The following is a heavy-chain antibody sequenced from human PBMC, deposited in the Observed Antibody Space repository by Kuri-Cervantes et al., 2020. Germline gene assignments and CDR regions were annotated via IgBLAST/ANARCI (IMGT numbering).Heavy chain of an antibody. CDR3: AHKSSQLLFLGYYNWFDP. CDR1: GFSLSTSGVG. Sequence: SGPTLVKPPQTLTLTCTFSGFSLSTSGVGVGWIRQPPGKALEWLALIYWDDDKRYSPSLKSRLTITKDTSKNQVVLTMTNMDPVDTATYYCAHKSSQLLFLGYYNWFDPWGQGTLVTVSS. V-gene: IGHV2-5*02. D-gene: IGHD2-2*01. J-gene: IGHJ5*02. CDR2: IYWDDDK.